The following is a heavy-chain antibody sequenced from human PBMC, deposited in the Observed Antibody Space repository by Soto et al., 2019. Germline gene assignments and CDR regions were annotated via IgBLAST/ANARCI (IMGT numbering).Heavy chain of an antibody. CDR3: AKGFSGAYSNWEY. CDR2: LSHDGVTK. V-gene: IGHV3-30*18. J-gene: IGHJ4*02. CDR1: GFTFRNYG. D-gene: IGHD1-26*01. Sequence: QVQLVESGGGVVQPGRSLRLSCAASGFTFRNYGMHWVRQAAGKGLEWVAGLSHDGVTKYYSDSVKGRFSISRDESRNTLFLQMNSLRPEDTAMYYCAKGFSGAYSNWEYWGQGTLVTVSS.